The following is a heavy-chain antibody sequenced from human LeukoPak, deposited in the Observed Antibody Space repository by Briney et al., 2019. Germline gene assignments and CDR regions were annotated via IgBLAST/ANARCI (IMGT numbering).Heavy chain of an antibody. CDR3: ARLGESTTDFDY. D-gene: IGHD1-14*01. CDR2: ISSITSSYI. V-gene: IGHV3-21*01. Sequence: PGGSLRLSCAASGSTIITYSMTWVRQAPGKGLEWVSSISSITSSYIHYADSVKGRFTISRDNVKNSLYLQMNGLRAEDTAVYYCARLGESTTDFDYWGQGTLVTVSS. CDR1: GSTIITYS. J-gene: IGHJ4*02.